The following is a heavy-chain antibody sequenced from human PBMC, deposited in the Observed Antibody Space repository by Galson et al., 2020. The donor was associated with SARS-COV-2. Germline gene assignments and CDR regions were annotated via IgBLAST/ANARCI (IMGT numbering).Heavy chain of an antibody. CDR2: SSGSSSTI. CDR3: ARDPPDSSGYHYLDY. V-gene: IGHV3-48*01. J-gene: IGHJ4*02. Sequence: GGSLRLSCAASGFTFSSYSMNWVRQAPGKGLEWISYSSGSSSTIYYADSVKGRFTISRDNGKNSLYLQMNSLRAEDTAVYYCARDPPDSSGYHYLDYWGQGTLVTVSS. CDR1: GFTFSSYS. D-gene: IGHD3-22*01.